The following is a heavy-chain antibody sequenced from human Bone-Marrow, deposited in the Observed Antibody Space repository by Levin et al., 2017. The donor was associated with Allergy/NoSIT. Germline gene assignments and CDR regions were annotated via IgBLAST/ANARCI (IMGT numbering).Heavy chain of an antibody. Sequence: SLKISCAASGFNFDHYAMHWVRPAPGKGLEWVSGISWNSGSIGYEDSVKGRFTISRDNAKNSLYLQMNSLRPEDTAFYYCAKDTEYYYDSTGYYNYWGQGTLVTVSS. V-gene: IGHV3-9*01. J-gene: IGHJ4*02. CDR3: AKDTEYYYDSTGYYNY. D-gene: IGHD3-22*01. CDR2: ISWNSGSI. CDR1: GFNFDHYA.